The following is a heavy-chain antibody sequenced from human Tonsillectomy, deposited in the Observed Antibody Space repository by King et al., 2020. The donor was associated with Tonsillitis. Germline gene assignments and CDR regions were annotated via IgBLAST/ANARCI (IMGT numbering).Heavy chain of an antibody. Sequence: VQLVESGGGLVQPGGSLRLSCAASRFTFSSYAMSWVRQAPGKGLEWVSAISGSGTSTYYADSVKGRFTISRDNSKKTLYLQMNSLRAEDTAVYYCAQDRFGGWEYYFDYWGQGTLVTVSS. V-gene: IGHV3-23*04. J-gene: IGHJ4*02. CDR1: RFTFSSYA. CDR3: AQDRFGGWEYYFDY. CDR2: ISGSGTST. D-gene: IGHD6-19*01.